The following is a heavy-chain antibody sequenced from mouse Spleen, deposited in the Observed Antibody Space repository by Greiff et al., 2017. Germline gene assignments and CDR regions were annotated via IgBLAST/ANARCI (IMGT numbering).Heavy chain of an antibody. V-gene: IGHV14-4*01. CDR2: IDPENGDT. CDR1: GFNIKDDY. J-gene: IGHJ4*01. CDR3: TTWNYGNQYYYAMDY. D-gene: IGHD2-1*01. Sequence: EVQLQESGAELVRPGASVKLSCTASGFNIKDDYMHWVKQRPEQGLEWIGWIDPENGDTEYASKFQGKATITADTSSNTAYLQLSSLTSEDTAVYYCTTWNYGNQYYYAMDYWGQGTSVTVSS.